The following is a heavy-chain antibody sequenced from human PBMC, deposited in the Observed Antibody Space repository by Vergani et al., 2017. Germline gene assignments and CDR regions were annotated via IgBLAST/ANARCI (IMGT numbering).Heavy chain of an antibody. J-gene: IGHJ6*03. D-gene: IGHD3-22*01. CDR1: GDSISGGDYY. CDR2: IYYSGST. V-gene: IGHV4-30-4*01. CDR3: ARVVSSGRNYYYYYYMDV. Sequence: QVQLQESGPGLVKPSQTVSLTCTLYGDSISGGDYYWSWIRQPPGKGLEWIGYIYYSGSTYYNPSLKSRVTISVDTSKNQFSLKLSSVTAADTAVYYCARVVSSGRNYYYYYYMDVWGKGTTVTVSS.